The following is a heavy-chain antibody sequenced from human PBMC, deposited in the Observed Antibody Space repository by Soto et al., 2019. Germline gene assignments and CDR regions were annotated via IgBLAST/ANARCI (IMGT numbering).Heavy chain of an antibody. V-gene: IGHV4-59*08. Sequence: SETLSLTCTVSGGSISSYYWSWIRQPPGKGLEWIGYIYYSGSANYNPSLKSRVTISVDTSKNQFSLKLSSVTAADTAVYYCARASTVTTRGSRNNWFDPWGQGTLVTVSS. CDR3: ARASTVTTRGSRNNWFDP. CDR2: IYYSGSA. J-gene: IGHJ5*02. D-gene: IGHD4-17*01. CDR1: GGSISSYY.